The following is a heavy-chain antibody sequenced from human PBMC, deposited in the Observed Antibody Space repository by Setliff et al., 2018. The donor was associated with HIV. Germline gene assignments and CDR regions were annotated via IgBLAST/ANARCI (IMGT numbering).Heavy chain of an antibody. CDR1: GDSTSSYY. D-gene: IGHD3-9*01. Sequence: PSETLSLTCPVSGDSTSSYYWSWIRQPPGKGLEWIGYIYSSGNTNYNPSLKSRVIISVDTSKNQFSLKLSSVTAADTAVYYCARVYYDILTGYGYFDDWGQGTLVTVSS. CDR2: IYSSGNT. J-gene: IGHJ4*02. V-gene: IGHV4-4*09. CDR3: ARVYYDILTGYGYFDD.